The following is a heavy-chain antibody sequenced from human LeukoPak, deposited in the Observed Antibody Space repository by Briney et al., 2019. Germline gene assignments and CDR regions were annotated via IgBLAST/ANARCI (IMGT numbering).Heavy chain of an antibody. CDR2: INHSGST. V-gene: IGHV4-34*01. J-gene: IGHJ6*03. CDR1: GGSFSGYY. CDR3: AKIIPRGNYYYTMAA. D-gene: IGHD2-21*01. Sequence: SETLSLTCAVYGGSFSGYYWSWIRQPPGKGLEWIGEINHSGSTNYNPSLKSRVTISVDTSKNQFSLKLSSVTAADTAVYYCAKIIPRGNYYYTMAAGGKGPPATVSS.